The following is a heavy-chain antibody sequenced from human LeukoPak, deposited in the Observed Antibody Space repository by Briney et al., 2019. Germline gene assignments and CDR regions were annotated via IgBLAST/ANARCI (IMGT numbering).Heavy chain of an antibody. J-gene: IGHJ4*02. CDR1: GYSFTSYW. D-gene: IGHD5-18*01. Sequence: GESLKIFCKGSGYSFTSYWIGWVRQMPGKGLEWMGIIYPGDSDTRYSPSFQGQVTISADKSISTAYLQWSSLKASDTAMYYCARQTPVDTAMVTSMDYWGQGTLVTVSS. V-gene: IGHV5-51*01. CDR3: ARQTPVDTAMVTSMDY. CDR2: IYPGDSDT.